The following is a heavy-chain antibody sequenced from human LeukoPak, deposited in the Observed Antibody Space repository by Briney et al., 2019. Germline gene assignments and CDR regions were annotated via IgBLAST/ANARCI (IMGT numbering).Heavy chain of an antibody. Sequence: ASVKVSCKASGYTFTGYYMHWVRQAPGQGLEWMGWNNPNSGGTNYAQKFQGRVTMTSDTSISTAYMELSRLRSDDTAVYYCARDRDRYYYGSGSYDYWGQGTLVTVSS. CDR1: GYTFTGYY. CDR3: ARDRDRYYYGSGSYDY. CDR2: NNPNSGGT. J-gene: IGHJ4*02. D-gene: IGHD3-10*01. V-gene: IGHV1-2*02.